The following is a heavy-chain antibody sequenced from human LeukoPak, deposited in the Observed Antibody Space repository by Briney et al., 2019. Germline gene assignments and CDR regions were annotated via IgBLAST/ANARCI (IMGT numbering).Heavy chain of an antibody. D-gene: IGHD3-22*01. CDR1: GGSFSGYY. CDR3: ARALYDSSGYHAYYYYYYMDV. CDR2: INHSGST. Sequence: SETLSLTCAVYGGSFSGYYWSWIRQPPGKGLEWIGEINHSGSTNYNPSLKSRVTISVDTSKNQFSLKLSSVTAADTAVYYCARALYDSSGYHAYYYYYYMDVWGKGTTVTVSS. J-gene: IGHJ6*03. V-gene: IGHV4-34*01.